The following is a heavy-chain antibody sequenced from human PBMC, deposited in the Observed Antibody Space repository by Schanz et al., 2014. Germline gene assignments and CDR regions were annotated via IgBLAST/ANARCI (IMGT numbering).Heavy chain of an antibody. J-gene: IGHJ5*02. Sequence: QVQLQESGPGLVKPSQTLSLTCTVSGGSISSATYYWSWVRQPAGKGLEWIGRIYSRGSSTYNPPLKSRVTTSTTPSNNQFPLKLNSVTAADTAVYYCARGGSVATIAPYTWFDPWGQGTLVTVSS. D-gene: IGHD5-12*01. CDR2: IYSRGSS. V-gene: IGHV4-61*02. CDR3: ARGGSVATIAPYTWFDP. CDR1: GGSISSATYY.